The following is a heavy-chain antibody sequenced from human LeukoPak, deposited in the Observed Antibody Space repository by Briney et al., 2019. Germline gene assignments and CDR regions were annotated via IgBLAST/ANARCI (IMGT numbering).Heavy chain of an antibody. Sequence: ASVKVSCKASGGTFSSYAISWVRQAPGQGLEWMGRIIPILGIANYAQKFQGRVTITADKSTSTAYMELSSLRSEDTAVYYCARDRSQWLVLFGYWGQGTLVTVSS. CDR2: IIPILGIA. D-gene: IGHD6-19*01. V-gene: IGHV1-69*04. CDR3: ARDRSQWLVLFGY. CDR1: GGTFSSYA. J-gene: IGHJ4*02.